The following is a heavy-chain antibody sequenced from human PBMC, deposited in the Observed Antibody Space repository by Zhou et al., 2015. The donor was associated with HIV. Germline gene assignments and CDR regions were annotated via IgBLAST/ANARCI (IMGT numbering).Heavy chain of an antibody. Sequence: QVQLVQSGAEVKKPGSSVKVSCKTSGGSFSSYPIHWVRQAPGQGLEWMGRIIPIFGSGDYAQKFQGRVTITADESTSTVYMELSGLTSEDTAIYYCARDFEEDGDYGRAFDFWGQGDNGHRLF. CDR2: IIPIFGSG. CDR3: ARDFEEDGDYGRAFDF. J-gene: IGHJ3*01. CDR1: GGSFSSYP. V-gene: IGHV1-69*12. D-gene: IGHD4-17*01.